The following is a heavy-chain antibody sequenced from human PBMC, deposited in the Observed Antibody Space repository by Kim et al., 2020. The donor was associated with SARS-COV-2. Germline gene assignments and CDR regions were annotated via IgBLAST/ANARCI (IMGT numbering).Heavy chain of an antibody. CDR2: ISGSGGST. J-gene: IGHJ6*03. V-gene: IGHV3-23*01. CDR1: GFTFSTYG. Sequence: GGSLRLSCAASGFTFSTYGMNWVRQAPGKGLEWVSTISGSGGSTYSADSVKGRFTISRDNSKNTLYLQMNSLRAEDTAVYYCAKSFYYMDVWGKGTTVTVSS. CDR3: AKSFYYMDV.